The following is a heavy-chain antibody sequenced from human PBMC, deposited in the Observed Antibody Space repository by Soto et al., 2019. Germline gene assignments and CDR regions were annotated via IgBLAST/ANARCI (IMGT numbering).Heavy chain of an antibody. J-gene: IGHJ4*02. CDR3: ARLSRHRRTSIASCGVVTYYFDY. CDR2: IYYSGST. D-gene: IGHD3-3*01. Sequence: SETLSLTCTVSGGSISSSSYYWGWIRQPPGKGLEWIGSIYYSGSTYYNPSLKSRVTISVDTSKNQFSLKLSSVTAADTAVYYCARLSRHRRTSIASCGVVTYYFDYWGQGTLVTVSS. V-gene: IGHV4-39*01. CDR1: GGSISSSSYY.